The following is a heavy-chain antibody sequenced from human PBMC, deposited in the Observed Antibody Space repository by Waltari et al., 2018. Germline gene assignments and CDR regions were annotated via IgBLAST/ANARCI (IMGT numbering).Heavy chain of an antibody. Sequence: QVQLVQSGAEVKKPGYSVKVSCKASGGTFSSYAISWVRQAPGQGLEWMGGIIPIFGTANYAQKFQGRVTITTDESTSTAYMELSSLRSEDTAVYYCASRGDDILTGYPFYFDYWGQGTLVTVSS. V-gene: IGHV1-69*05. J-gene: IGHJ4*02. CDR3: ASRGDDILTGYPFYFDY. CDR2: IIPIFGTA. CDR1: GGTFSSYA. D-gene: IGHD3-9*01.